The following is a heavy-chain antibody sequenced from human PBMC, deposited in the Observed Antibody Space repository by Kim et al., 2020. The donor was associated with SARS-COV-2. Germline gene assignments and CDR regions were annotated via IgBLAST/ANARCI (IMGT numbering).Heavy chain of an antibody. V-gene: IGHV3-74*01. D-gene: IGHD2-2*01. CDR3: ARDPLDATPADY. J-gene: IGHJ4*02. Sequence: SYAASVKGRFTISRDNAKNTLYLQMNSLRAEDTAVYYCARDPLDATPADYWGQGTLVTVSS.